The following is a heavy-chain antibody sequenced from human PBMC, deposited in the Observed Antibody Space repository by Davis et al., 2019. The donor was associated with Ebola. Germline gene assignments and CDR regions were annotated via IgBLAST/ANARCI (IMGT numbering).Heavy chain of an antibody. V-gene: IGHV5-10-1*01. CDR3: ATHCSTTSCHAPS. Sequence: GESLKISCKGPGYRFTNYWISWVRQMPGKGLEWMGRIAPSDSDTRYRPSFQGHVTISVDKSISTTFLQWSSLEASDTAMYYCATHCSTTSCHAPSWGQGTLVTVSS. D-gene: IGHD2-2*01. CDR1: GYRFTNYW. J-gene: IGHJ5*02. CDR2: IAPSDSDT.